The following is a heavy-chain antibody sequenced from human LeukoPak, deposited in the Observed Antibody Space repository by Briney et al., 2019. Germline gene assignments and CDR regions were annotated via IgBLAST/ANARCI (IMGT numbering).Heavy chain of an antibody. CDR2: ISYDGSDK. CDR3: AKEVGTFTLDY. CDR1: GFSFSTYG. Sequence: PGGSPRLSCAASGFSFSTYGMHWVRQAPGKGLEWVTVISYDGSDKYYADSVKGRFTISRDNSRNTLYLQVNSLRVEDTAVYYCAKEVGTFTLDYWGQGTLVTVSS. D-gene: IGHD1-26*01. J-gene: IGHJ4*02. V-gene: IGHV3-30*18.